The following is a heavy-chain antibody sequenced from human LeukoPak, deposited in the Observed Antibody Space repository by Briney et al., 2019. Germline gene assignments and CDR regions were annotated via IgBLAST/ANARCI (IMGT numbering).Heavy chain of an antibody. D-gene: IGHD2-15*01. J-gene: IGHJ6*02. Sequence: PGGSLRLSCAASGFTFSSYGIHWVRQAPGKGLEWVAVIWYDGSYKYYADSVKGRFTISRDSSKNTLYLQMNSLRAEDTAVYYCAKDGKWRGGGSYYGMDVWGRGTTVTVSS. V-gene: IGHV3-33*06. CDR3: AKDGKWRGGGSYYGMDV. CDR2: IWYDGSYK. CDR1: GFTFSSYG.